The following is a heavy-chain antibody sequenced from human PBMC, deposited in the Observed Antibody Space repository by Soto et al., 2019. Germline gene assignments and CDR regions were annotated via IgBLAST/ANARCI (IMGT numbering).Heavy chain of an antibody. CDR2: IFYNENS. CDR3: ARVGGGHKHQNRYYYYGMDV. V-gene: IGHV4-30-2*01. D-gene: IGHD3-10*01. J-gene: IGHJ6*02. Sequence: QVQLQESGSGLVKPSQTLSLTCAVSGGSINSDGYSWTWFRQPPGEGLEWSGYIFYNENSYYNPSLKGRITIPIDRAEIPYYLRLNCVTPAYTAVSYCARVGGGHKHQNRYYYYGMDVWCHGITVNVSS. CDR1: GGSINSDGYS.